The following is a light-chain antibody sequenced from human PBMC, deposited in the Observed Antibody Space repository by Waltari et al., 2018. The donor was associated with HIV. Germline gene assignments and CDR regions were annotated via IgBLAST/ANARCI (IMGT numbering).Light chain of an antibody. J-gene: IGKJ5*01. V-gene: IGKV1-39*01. CDR3: QQCYSTPDT. CDR2: AAS. Sequence: DIQMTQSPSSLSASVGDRVTITCLASQSISSYLNWYQQKPGKAPKLLIYAASSLQSGVPSRFSGSGSGTDFTLTISSLQPEDVAAYYCQQCYSTPDTFGQGTRLEIK. CDR1: QSISSY.